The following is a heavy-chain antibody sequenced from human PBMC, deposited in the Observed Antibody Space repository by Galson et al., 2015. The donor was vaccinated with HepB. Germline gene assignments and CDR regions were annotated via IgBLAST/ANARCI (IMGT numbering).Heavy chain of an antibody. CDR1: GFTFSSHW. D-gene: IGHD1-14*01. J-gene: IGHJ4*02. Sequence: CAASGFTFSSHWMSWVHQAPGKGLEWVANINQDGSEKDYLDSVKGRFTISRDNAKNSLYLQMNSLRADDTAVYYCAREVWYFGYWGQGTLVTVSS. CDR2: INQDGSEK. CDR3: AREVWYFGY. V-gene: IGHV3-7*03.